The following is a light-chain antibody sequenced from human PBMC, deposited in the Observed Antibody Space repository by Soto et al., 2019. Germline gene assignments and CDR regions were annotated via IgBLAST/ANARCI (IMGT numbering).Light chain of an antibody. V-gene: IGLV2-8*01. Sequence: QSVLTQPPSASGSPGQSVTISCTGTSSDVGGYNYVSWYQQHPGKAPKLMIYEVIKRPPGVPDRFSGSKSGNTASLPVSGLQAEDEADYYCSSYAGSNNFEVFGGGTKLTVL. CDR3: SSYAGSNNFEV. J-gene: IGLJ2*01. CDR1: SSDVGGYNY. CDR2: EVI.